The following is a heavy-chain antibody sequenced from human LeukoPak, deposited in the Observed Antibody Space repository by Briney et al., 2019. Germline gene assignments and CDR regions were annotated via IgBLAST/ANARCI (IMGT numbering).Heavy chain of an antibody. CDR1: RFTVSSNY. J-gene: IGHJ4*02. D-gene: IGHD6-19*01. V-gene: IGHV3-66*02. CDR3: ARSNSRPSSGWYGVY. CDR2: IYSGGCT. Sequence: GVSLTLSCAPSRFTVSSNYMSWARQARGRGLEWVSFIYSGGCTYYAGSVKGRFTISRDNSKNTLYLQINSRGAEDTAVYYCARSNSRPSSGWYGVYWGQGTLVTVSS.